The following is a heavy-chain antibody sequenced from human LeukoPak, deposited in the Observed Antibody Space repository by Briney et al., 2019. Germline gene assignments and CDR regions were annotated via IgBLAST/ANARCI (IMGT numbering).Heavy chain of an antibody. CDR3: ASPYCSSTSCYSWFDP. J-gene: IGHJ5*02. Sequence: AXVKVSCKASGYTFTGYYMHWVRQAPGQGLEWMGWINPNSGGTNYAQKFQGRVTMTRDTSISTAYMELSRLRSDDTAVYYCASPYCSSTSCYSWFDPWGQGTLVTVSS. CDR2: INPNSGGT. V-gene: IGHV1-2*02. CDR1: GYTFTGYY. D-gene: IGHD2-2*01.